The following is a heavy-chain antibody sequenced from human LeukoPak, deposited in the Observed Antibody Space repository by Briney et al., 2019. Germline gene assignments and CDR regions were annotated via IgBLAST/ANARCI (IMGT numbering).Heavy chain of an antibody. V-gene: IGHV3-23*01. CDR3: ARGRVGASNWFDP. J-gene: IGHJ5*02. Sequence: PGGSLRLSCAASGVTLRSYAMSWVRRAPGKGLEWVSSIDGSGYSTYYADSVKGRFTISRDNSKNTLYLQMNSLRAEDTAVYYCARGRVGASNWFDPWGQGTLVTVSS. D-gene: IGHD1-26*01. CDR2: IDGSGYST. CDR1: GVTLRSYA.